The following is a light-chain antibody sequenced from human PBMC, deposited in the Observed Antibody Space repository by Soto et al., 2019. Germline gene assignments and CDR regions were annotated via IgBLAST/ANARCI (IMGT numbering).Light chain of an antibody. CDR3: CSYAGSYTLYV. J-gene: IGLJ1*01. CDR2: EGS. Sequence: QSALTQPASVSGSPGQSITISCTGTSSDVGSYNLVSWYQQHPGKAPKLMIYEGSKRPSGVSNRFSGSKFGNTASLTISGLQAEDEADYYCCSYAGSYTLYVFGTGTKLTVL. CDR1: SSDVGSYNL. V-gene: IGLV2-23*01.